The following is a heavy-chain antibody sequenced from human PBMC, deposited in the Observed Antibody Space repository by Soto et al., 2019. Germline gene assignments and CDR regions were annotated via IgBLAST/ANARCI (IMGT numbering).Heavy chain of an antibody. CDR2: IIPIFGTA. D-gene: IGHD1-26*01. V-gene: IGHV1-69*13. J-gene: IGHJ6*02. CDR3: ASRSGSYYYGMDV. CDR1: GGTFSSYA. Sequence: SVKVSCKASGGTFSSYAISWVRQAPGQGLGWMGGIIPIFGTANYAQKFQGRVTITADESTSTAYMELSSLRSEDTAVYYCASRSGSYYYGMDVWGQGTTVTVSS.